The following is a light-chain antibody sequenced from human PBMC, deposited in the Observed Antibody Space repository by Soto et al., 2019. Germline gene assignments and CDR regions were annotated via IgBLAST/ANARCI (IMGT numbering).Light chain of an antibody. CDR3: QHYNNWPPWT. V-gene: IGKV3-15*01. CDR1: QSVSSN. J-gene: IGKJ1*01. CDR2: GAS. Sequence: EIVMTQSPATLSVSPRERATLSCRASQSVSSNLASYQQKPGQAPRLLIYGASIRATRIPARFSGSGSGTGFTLTISSLQSEDFAIYYCQHYNNWPPWTFGQGTKVEI.